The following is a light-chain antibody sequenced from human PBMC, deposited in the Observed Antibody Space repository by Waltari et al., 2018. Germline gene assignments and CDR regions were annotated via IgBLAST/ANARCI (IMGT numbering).Light chain of an antibody. CDR3: QQYGSSPRT. CDR1: QSVAGSY. CDR2: AAS. Sequence: EIVLTQSPGTLSLSPGERATLSCRSSQSVAGSYLAWYQQKPGQAPRLLISAASSRATGIPDRFSGGGSGTDFTLIISRLEPEDFAVYYCQQYGSSPRTFGHGTKVEIK. J-gene: IGKJ1*01. V-gene: IGKV3-20*01.